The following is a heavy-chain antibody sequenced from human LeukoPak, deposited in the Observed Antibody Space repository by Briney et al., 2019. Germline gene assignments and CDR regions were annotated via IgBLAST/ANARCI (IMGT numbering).Heavy chain of an antibody. CDR1: GYTFTSYG. V-gene: IGHV1-18*04. Sequence: GASVKVSCKASGYTFTSYGISWVRQAPGQGLEWMGWISGYNGNTDYAQKVQGRVSMTTDTSTSTAYMELRSLRSEDTAVYYCARALAVAGHWYFDLWGRGTLVTVSS. CDR2: ISGYNGNT. D-gene: IGHD6-19*01. CDR3: ARALAVAGHWYFDL. J-gene: IGHJ2*01.